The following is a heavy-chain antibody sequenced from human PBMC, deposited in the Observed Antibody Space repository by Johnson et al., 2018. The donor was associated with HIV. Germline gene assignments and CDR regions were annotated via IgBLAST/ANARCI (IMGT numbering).Heavy chain of an antibody. Sequence: VQLVESGGGVVRPGGSLRLSCAASGFTFSSYWMSWVRQAPGKGLEWVANIKQDGSEKYYVDYVKGRFTISRDNAKNSLYLQMNSLRAEDTAVYYCARRYSGSYGAFDIWGQGTMVTVSS. V-gene: IGHV3-7*05. CDR1: GFTFSSYW. CDR3: ARRYSGSYGAFDI. J-gene: IGHJ3*02. CDR2: IKQDGSEK. D-gene: IGHD1-26*01.